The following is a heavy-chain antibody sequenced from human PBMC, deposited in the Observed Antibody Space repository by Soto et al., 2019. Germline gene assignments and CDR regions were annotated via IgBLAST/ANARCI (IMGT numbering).Heavy chain of an antibody. CDR2: INAGNGNT. Sequence: QVQLVQSGAEVKKPGASVKVSCKASGYTFTSYAMHWVRQAPGQRLEWMGWINAGNGNTKYSQKCQGRVTITKDTSASTAYMELSSLRSEDTAVYYCARIHDFGVVIIAQIAEAFDIWGQGTMVTVSS. V-gene: IGHV1-3*01. CDR1: GYTFTSYA. D-gene: IGHD3-3*01. CDR3: ARIHDFGVVIIAQIAEAFDI. J-gene: IGHJ3*02.